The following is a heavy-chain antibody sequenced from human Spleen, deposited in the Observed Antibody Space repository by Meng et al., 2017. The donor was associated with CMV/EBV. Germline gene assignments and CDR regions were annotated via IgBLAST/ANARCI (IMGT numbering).Heavy chain of an antibody. Sequence: GGSLRLSCAASGFIFSSYAMSWVRQAPGKGLEWVSAIHGSGESTYYADSVKGRFTISRDNSKNTLFLQMNSLRAEDTAVYYCARASVAAAGFRDYYGMDVWGQGTTVTVSS. D-gene: IGHD6-13*01. CDR2: IHGSGEST. J-gene: IGHJ6*02. CDR3: ARASVAAAGFRDYYGMDV. CDR1: GFIFSSYA. V-gene: IGHV3-23*01.